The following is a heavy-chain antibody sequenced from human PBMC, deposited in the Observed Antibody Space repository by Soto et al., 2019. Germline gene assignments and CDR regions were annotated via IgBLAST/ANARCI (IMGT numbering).Heavy chain of an antibody. Sequence: EVQLLESGGGLVQPGGSLRLSCAASGFTFSSYAMSWVRQAPGKGLEWVSAISGSGGSTYYADSVKGRFTISRDNSKNTLYLQMNSLRAEDTAVYYCAKGRGYCSCGSCYSLRGDYYGMDVWGQGTTVTVSS. J-gene: IGHJ6*02. D-gene: IGHD2-15*01. CDR2: ISGSGGST. V-gene: IGHV3-23*01. CDR3: AKGRGYCSCGSCYSLRGDYYGMDV. CDR1: GFTFSSYA.